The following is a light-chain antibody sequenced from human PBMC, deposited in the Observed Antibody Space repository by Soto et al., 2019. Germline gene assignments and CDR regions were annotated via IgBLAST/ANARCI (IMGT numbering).Light chain of an antibody. CDR1: QSVSSS. V-gene: IGKV3-11*01. J-gene: IGKJ3*01. CDR2: DAS. Sequence: EIVLTQSPVTLSLSPGDRATLSCRASQSVSSSLAWYQHKPGQAPRLLIYDASNRATGIPGRFSGGVSGTVFTLTISSLEPEDFAVYYCQHRSNWPLTFGPGTKVDIK. CDR3: QHRSNWPLT.